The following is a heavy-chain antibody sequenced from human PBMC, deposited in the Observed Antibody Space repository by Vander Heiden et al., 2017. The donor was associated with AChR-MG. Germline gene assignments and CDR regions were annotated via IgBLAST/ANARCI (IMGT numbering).Heavy chain of an antibody. CDR3: AADRNTWYFDS. CDR2: FDPERGET. J-gene: IGHJ4*02. D-gene: IGHD2-2*02. V-gene: IGHV1-24*01. Sequence: QVQLVQSGAEVKKPGASVQVSCKVSGYTLTDLSMHWVRQVPGKGLEWMGGFDPERGETIYAQKCQGRVTMTDDTSTDTAYMELSSLRSEDTAVYYCAADRNTWYFDSWGQGTLVTVSS. CDR1: GYTLTDLS.